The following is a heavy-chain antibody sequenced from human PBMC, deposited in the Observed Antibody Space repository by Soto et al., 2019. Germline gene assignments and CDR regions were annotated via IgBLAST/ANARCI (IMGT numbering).Heavy chain of an antibody. CDR3: AGCIAAAIHYYYYGIDV. Sequence: SVKVSCKASGGTFSSYAISWVRQAPGQGLEWMGGIIPIFGTANYAQKFQGRVTITADESTSTAYMELSSLRSEDTAVYYCAGCIAAAIHYYYYGIDVWGQGTTVTVSS. CDR2: IIPIFGTA. J-gene: IGHJ6*02. CDR1: GGTFSSYA. V-gene: IGHV1-69*13. D-gene: IGHD6-13*01.